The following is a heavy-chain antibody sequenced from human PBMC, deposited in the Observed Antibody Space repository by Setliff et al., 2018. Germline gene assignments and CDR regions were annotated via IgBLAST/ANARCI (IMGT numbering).Heavy chain of an antibody. J-gene: IGHJ3*02. V-gene: IGHV4-39*01. CDR3: ATRTYYDSNGYYYAIAGPFDI. Sequence: PSVTLSLTCSVSGGSISSSIYYWGWIRQPPGKGLEWIGSIYYSGSTYYSPSLKRRVTISVDTSKNQFSLKLSSVTAADTAVYYCATRTYYDSNGYYYAIAGPFDIWGQGTMVTVSS. CDR2: IYYSGST. D-gene: IGHD3-22*01. CDR1: GGSISSSIYY.